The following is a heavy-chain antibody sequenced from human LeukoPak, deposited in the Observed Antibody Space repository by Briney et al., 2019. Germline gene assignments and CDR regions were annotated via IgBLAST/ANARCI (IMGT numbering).Heavy chain of an antibody. CDR3: ERVVPADIYYYYYMDV. CDR2: IYYSGST. J-gene: IGHJ6*03. D-gene: IGHD2-2*01. CDR1: GGSISSGGYY. V-gene: IGHV4-31*03. Sequence: SETLSLTCTVSGGSISSGGYYWGWIRQHPGNGLEWMGYIYYSGSTYYNPSLKSRVTLSVDTSKNQFSLKLSSLTAADTAVFYCERVVPADIYYYYYMDVWGKGATVTVSS.